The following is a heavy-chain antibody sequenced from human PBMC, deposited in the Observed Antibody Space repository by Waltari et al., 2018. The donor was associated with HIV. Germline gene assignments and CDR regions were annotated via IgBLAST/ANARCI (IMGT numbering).Heavy chain of an antibody. J-gene: IGHJ6*02. CDR2: ISGYNDNT. D-gene: IGHD6-19*01. CDR3: ARVRAVSGGLWVTFYYGMDV. CDR1: GYTFPTYG. V-gene: IGHV1-18*01. Sequence: QVQLVQSGAAVQKPGASMKFSCKASGYTFPTYGISWVRQAPGQGLEWMGWISGYNDNTHYAQKLQGRVTMTTDTSTSTAYLELRSLKSDDTAVYYCARVRAVSGGLWVTFYYGMDVWGQGTTITVSS.